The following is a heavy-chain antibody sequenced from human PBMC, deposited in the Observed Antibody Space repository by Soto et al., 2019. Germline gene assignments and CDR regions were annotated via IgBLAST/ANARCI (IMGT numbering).Heavy chain of an antibody. J-gene: IGHJ3*01. Sequence: EVHLVESGGGLVQPGRSLRLSCAASGFIFDDYAMHWVRQAPGKGLEWVSGISWNSADLIYADPVKGRVTISRDNAKNSLYLQVNSLRPEDTALYYCARRTSGRAFDVWGQGTMVTVSS. D-gene: IGHD3-10*01. V-gene: IGHV3-9*01. CDR1: GFIFDDYA. CDR2: ISWNSADL. CDR3: ARRTSGRAFDV.